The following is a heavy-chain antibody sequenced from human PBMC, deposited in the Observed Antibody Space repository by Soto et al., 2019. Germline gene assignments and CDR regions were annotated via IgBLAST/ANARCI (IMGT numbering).Heavy chain of an antibody. D-gene: IGHD3-22*01. CDR1: GFTLSSYG. V-gene: IGHV3-30*18. Sequence: GGSLRLSCAASGFTLSSYGMHWVRQAPGKGLEWVAVISYDGSNKYYADSVKGRFTISRDNSKNTLYLQMNSLRAEDTAVYYCAKDPSMIVVVSLFDYWGQGTLVTVSS. CDR3: AKDPSMIVVVSLFDY. J-gene: IGHJ4*02. CDR2: ISYDGSNK.